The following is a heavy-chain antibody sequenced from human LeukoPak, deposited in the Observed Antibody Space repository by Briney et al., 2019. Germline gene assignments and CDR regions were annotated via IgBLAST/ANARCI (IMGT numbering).Heavy chain of an antibody. CDR3: ARDVHGDYGSGWFDP. CDR2: IMPLFGTA. V-gene: IGHV1-69*05. D-gene: IGHD4-17*01. Sequence: APVKVSCKASGGTFSSYAISWVRQAPGQGLEWLGGIMPLFGTAGYAQKFQGRVTITKDESTRTVYLELTSLTSDDTAVYYCARDVHGDYGSGWFDPWGQGTLVSVSS. J-gene: IGHJ5*02. CDR1: GGTFSSYA.